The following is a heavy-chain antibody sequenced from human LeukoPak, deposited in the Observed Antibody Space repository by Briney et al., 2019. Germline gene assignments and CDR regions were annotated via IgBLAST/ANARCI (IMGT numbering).Heavy chain of an antibody. CDR3: AREVVVAATRGYYFDY. V-gene: IGHV1-3*01. CDR2: INAGNGNT. CDR1: GYTFPSYA. D-gene: IGHD2-15*01. Sequence: ASVKVSCKASGYTFPSYAMHWVRQAPGQRLEWMGWINAGNGNTKYSQKSQGRVTITRDTSASTAYMELSSLRSEDTAVYYCAREVVVAATRGYYFDYWGQGTLVTVSS. J-gene: IGHJ4*02.